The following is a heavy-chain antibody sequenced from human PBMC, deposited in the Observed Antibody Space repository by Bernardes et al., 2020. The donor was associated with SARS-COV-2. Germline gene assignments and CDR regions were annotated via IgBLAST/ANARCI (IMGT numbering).Heavy chain of an antibody. V-gene: IGHV3-48*01. CDR1: VFSFSAYS. J-gene: IGHJ4*02. CDR2: ITGGSDVI. CDR3: TRDGGRREDF. Sequence: GSLRLPSATSVFSFSAYSINWIRPAPGKGLEWLSYITGGSDVIYYADSVRGRFTVSRDSAKNLAFLQMNSLRAEDTAVYYCTRDGGRREDFWGQGTLVTVSS. D-gene: IGHD1-26*01.